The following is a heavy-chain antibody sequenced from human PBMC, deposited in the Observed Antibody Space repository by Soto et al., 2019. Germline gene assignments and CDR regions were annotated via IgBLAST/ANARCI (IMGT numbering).Heavy chain of an antibody. J-gene: IGHJ4*02. CDR3: ARDRLAWRYFDY. D-gene: IGHD5-12*01. V-gene: IGHV3-7*01. CDR2: IKQDGSEN. Sequence: EVQLVESGGGLVQPGGSLRLSCAASGFTFSSYWMSWVRQAPGKGLEWGANIKQDGSENYYVDSVKGRFTISRDNAKNSLYLQMNSLRAEDTAVYYCARDRLAWRYFDYWGQGTLVTVSS. CDR1: GFTFSSYW.